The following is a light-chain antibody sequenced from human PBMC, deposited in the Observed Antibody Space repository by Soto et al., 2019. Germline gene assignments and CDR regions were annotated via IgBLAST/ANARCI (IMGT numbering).Light chain of an antibody. V-gene: IGKV3-20*01. J-gene: IGKJ1*01. Sequence: VLTQSPGTLSLSPGDSATLSCRDSQSVSSSYLAWYQQKTGQAPRLLIYGESSRATGIPDRLSGSGSGTDLNLTISRLGPEDFAVYYCQQYGSSTWTCGQGTKVDIK. CDR1: QSVSSSY. CDR2: GES. CDR3: QQYGSSTWT.